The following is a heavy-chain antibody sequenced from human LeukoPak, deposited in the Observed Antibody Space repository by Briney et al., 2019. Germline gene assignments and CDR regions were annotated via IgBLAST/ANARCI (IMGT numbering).Heavy chain of an antibody. CDR1: EFTFSRYW. V-gene: IGHV3-74*01. J-gene: IGHJ5*02. CDR2: INSDGSST. CDR3: ASSSGGFNWFDP. D-gene: IGHD3-22*01. Sequence: GGPLRLSCAASEFTFSRYWMHWVRQAPGKGLVWVSRINSDGSSTNYADSVKGRFTISRDNAKNTLYLQMNSLRVEDTAVYYCASSSGGFNWFDPWGQGTLVTVSS.